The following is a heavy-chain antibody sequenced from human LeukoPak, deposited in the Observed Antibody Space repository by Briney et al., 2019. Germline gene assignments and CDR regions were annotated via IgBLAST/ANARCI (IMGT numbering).Heavy chain of an antibody. J-gene: IGHJ4*02. Sequence: PGGSLRLSCAASGFTFSSYAMSWVRQAPGKGLEWVSTVSGGGGTTYYADSVKGRFTISRDNSKNTLFLQMNSLRAEDTAIYYCGKDRSWNDILTGYYIYDFDYWGQGTLVTVSS. CDR1: GFTFSSYA. CDR2: VSGGGGTT. CDR3: GKDRSWNDILTGYYIYDFDY. V-gene: IGHV3-23*01. D-gene: IGHD3-9*01.